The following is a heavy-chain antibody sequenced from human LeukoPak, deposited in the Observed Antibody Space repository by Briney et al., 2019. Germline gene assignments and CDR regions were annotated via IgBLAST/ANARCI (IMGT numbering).Heavy chain of an antibody. CDR1: GFTVSDNY. D-gene: IGHD3-10*01. CDR2: ISGSGGSR. Sequence: GGSLRLSCAASGFTVSDNYMTWVRQAPGKGLEWVSAISGSGGSRYSADSVKGRFTISRDNSKNTLYLQMNSLRAEDTAIYYCAKDLYYYGSGNYIDYWGQGTLVTVST. CDR3: AKDLYYYGSGNYIDY. V-gene: IGHV3-23*01. J-gene: IGHJ4*02.